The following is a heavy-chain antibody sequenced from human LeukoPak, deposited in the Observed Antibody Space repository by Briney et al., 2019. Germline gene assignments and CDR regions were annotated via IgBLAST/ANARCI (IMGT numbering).Heavy chain of an antibody. CDR3: AVYYYCSSTSCYESGWFGP. Sequence: GESLKISCKGSGYSFTSYWIGWVRQMPGKGLEWMGIIYPGDSDTRYSPSFQGQVTISADKSISTAYLQWSSLKASDTAMYYCAVYYYCSSTSCYESGWFGPWGQGTLVTVSS. CDR2: IYPGDSDT. CDR1: GYSFTSYW. J-gene: IGHJ5*02. V-gene: IGHV5-51*01. D-gene: IGHD2-2*01.